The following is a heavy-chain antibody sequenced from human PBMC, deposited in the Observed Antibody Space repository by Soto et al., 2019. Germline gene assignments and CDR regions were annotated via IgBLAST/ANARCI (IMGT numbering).Heavy chain of an antibody. CDR2: ISGSAAIT. CDR3: AKVPARYYFES. J-gene: IGHJ4*02. Sequence: GGSLRLSCAASGFAFSSYAMSWVRQAPGKGLEWVSTISGSAAITYYADSVKDRFTISRDNSKNTLYLQMNSLRVEDTAVYYCAKVPARYYFESWGQGTLVTVS. V-gene: IGHV3-23*01. CDR1: GFAFSSYA.